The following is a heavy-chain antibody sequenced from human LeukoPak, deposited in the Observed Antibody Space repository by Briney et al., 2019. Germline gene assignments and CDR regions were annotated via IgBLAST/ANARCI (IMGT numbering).Heavy chain of an antibody. CDR2: ISGSGGST. D-gene: IGHD3-10*02. V-gene: IGHV3-23*01. Sequence: GGSLRLSCAASGFTFSSYGMSWVRQAPGKGLECVSAISGSGGSTYCADSIRGGVTISRDNHKNTLYLQMNSLRAEDTAVYYCAELGITMIGGVWGKGTTVTISS. J-gene: IGHJ6*04. CDR3: AELGITMIGGV. CDR1: GFTFSSYG.